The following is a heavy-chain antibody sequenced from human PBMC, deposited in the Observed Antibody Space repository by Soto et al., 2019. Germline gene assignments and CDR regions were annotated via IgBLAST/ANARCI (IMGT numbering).Heavy chain of an antibody. CDR2: IIPIFGTT. J-gene: IGHJ4*02. CDR1: GDTFSSYA. Sequence: QGQLVQSGAEVKKPGSSVKVSCKASGDTFSSYAISWVRQAPGQRLEWMGGIIPIFGTTSYAQNFLGRATITADESTSTAYMELSSLRSEDTAVYYCARVGGGTKVTLHSFDNWGQGTLVTVSP. CDR3: ARVGGGTKVTLHSFDN. D-gene: IGHD4-17*01. V-gene: IGHV1-69*12.